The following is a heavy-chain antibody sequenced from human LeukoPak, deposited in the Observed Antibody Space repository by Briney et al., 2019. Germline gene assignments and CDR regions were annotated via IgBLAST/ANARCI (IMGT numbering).Heavy chain of an antibody. CDR2: IYSGGST. CDR1: GFTVSSIY. D-gene: IGHD6-19*01. V-gene: IGHV3-66*01. CDR3: ARDHDSSGWYYFDY. Sequence: GVSVRLSCAAPGFTVSSIYMSWVAQAPGNGLEGGSVIYSGGSTYYADSVKGRFTISRDNSKTTLYLQMNSLRAEDTAVYYCARDHDSSGWYYFDYWGQGTLVTVSS. J-gene: IGHJ4*02.